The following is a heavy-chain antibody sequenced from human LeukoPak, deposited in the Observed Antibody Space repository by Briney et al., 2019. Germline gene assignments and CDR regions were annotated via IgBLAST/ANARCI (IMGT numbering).Heavy chain of an antibody. Sequence: HPGGSLRLSCAASGFTFSSYAMSWVRQAPGQGLEWVSAISGSGGRTYYTDSVKGRLTISRDNSKNKTYLQMNSLRAEDTAVYYCAKQHIVVVTATHDYWGQGTLVTVS. CDR2: ISGSGGRT. V-gene: IGHV3-23*01. CDR3: AKQHIVVVTATHDY. CDR1: GFTFSSYA. D-gene: IGHD2-21*02. J-gene: IGHJ4*02.